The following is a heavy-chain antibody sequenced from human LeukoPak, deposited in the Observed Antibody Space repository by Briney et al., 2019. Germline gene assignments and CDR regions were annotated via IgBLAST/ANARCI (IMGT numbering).Heavy chain of an antibody. CDR1: GGTFSSYA. D-gene: IGHD3-10*01. V-gene: IGHV1-69*13. CDR2: IIPIFGTA. CDR3: AREEYYYGSGSYSPFDY. J-gene: IGHJ4*02. Sequence: ASVKVSCKASGGTFSSYAISWVRQAPGQGLEWMGGIIPIFGTANYAQKFQGRVTITADESTSTAYMELSSLRSEDTAVYYCAREEYYYGSGSYSPFDYWGQGTLVSVSS.